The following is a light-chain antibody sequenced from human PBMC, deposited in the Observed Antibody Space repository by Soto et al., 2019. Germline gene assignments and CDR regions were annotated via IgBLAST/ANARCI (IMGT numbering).Light chain of an antibody. Sequence: QSVLTQPPSASGSPGQSVTISCTGTSSDVGDYNYVSWYQQHPGKAPKLMIYEVSKRPSGVPDRFSGSKSGNTASLTVSGLQAEDEADYYCSSYAGSNNWLFGGGTKLTVL. CDR3: SSYAGSNNWL. CDR1: SSDVGDYNY. V-gene: IGLV2-8*01. J-gene: IGLJ3*02. CDR2: EVS.